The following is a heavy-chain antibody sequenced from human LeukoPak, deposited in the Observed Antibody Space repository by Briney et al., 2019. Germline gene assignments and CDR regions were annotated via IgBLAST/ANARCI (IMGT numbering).Heavy chain of an antibody. CDR3: AKAGGAYSSTYYFHY. D-gene: IGHD6-6*01. CDR1: GFTFSNYG. V-gene: IGHV3-30*06. Sequence: PGRSLRLSCAASGFTFSNYGMHWVRQAPGKGLEWVAVISYDGSKKYYADSVKGRFTISRDNSKNTLYLQMNSLRAEDTAVYYCAKAGGAYSSTYYFHYWGQGTLVTVSS. CDR2: ISYDGSKK. J-gene: IGHJ4*02.